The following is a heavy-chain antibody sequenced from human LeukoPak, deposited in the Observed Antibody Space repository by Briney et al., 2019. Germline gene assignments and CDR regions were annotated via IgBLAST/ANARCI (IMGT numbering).Heavy chain of an antibody. CDR3: ARVKEERRLVVPAAAPLEY. J-gene: IGHJ4*02. CDR1: GFTFSSYW. D-gene: IGHD2-2*01. CDR2: INSDGSST. V-gene: IGHV3-74*01. Sequence: GGSLRLSCAASGFTFSSYWMHWVRQAPGKGLVWVSRINSDGSSTSYADSVKGRFTISRDNAKNTLYLQMNSLRAEDTAAYYCARVKEERRLVVPAAAPLEYWGQGTLVTVSS.